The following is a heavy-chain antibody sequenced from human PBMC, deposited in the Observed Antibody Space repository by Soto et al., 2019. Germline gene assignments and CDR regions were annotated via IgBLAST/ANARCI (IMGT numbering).Heavy chain of an antibody. V-gene: IGHV4-59*08. CDR3: VRQGINYLHGLVDV. CDR1: SGPDRSHN. D-gene: IGHD1-7*01. J-gene: IGHJ6*02. Sequence: QVQLQQSGPRLVKPSETLSLTCTVSSGPDRSHNGGWIRQPPGRGLEWIGYVYYTGDTAYNPSLRGRVTISADTSTNDISLTLNSVTAADTAVYYCVRQGINYLHGLVDVWGQATTVSVSS. CDR2: VYYTGDT.